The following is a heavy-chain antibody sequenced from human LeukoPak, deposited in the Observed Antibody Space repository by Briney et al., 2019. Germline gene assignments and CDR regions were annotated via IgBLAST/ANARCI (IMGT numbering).Heavy chain of an antibody. CDR3: AKDLGFSRFSYYFDY. J-gene: IGHJ4*02. D-gene: IGHD3-16*01. Sequence: TGGSLRLSCAASGFTFSSYAMSWVRQAPGKGLEWVSAISGSGGTTYYADSVKGRFTISRDNSKNTLYLQMNSLRAEDTAVYYCAKDLGFSRFSYYFDYWGQGTLVTVSS. CDR1: GFTFSSYA. CDR2: ISGSGGTT. V-gene: IGHV3-23*01.